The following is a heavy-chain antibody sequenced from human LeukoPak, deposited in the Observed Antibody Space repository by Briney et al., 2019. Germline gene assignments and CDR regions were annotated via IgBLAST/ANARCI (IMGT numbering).Heavy chain of an antibody. CDR2: IKQDGSEK. V-gene: IGHV3-7*01. CDR3: ARDLSLPQLGWFDP. Sequence: GGSLRLSCAASGFTFSSYWMSWVRQAPGKGLEWVANIKQDGSEKYYVDSVKGRFTISRDNAKNSLYLQMNSLRAEDTAVYYCARDLSLPQLGWFDPWGQGTLVTVSS. J-gene: IGHJ5*02. CDR1: GFTFSSYW. D-gene: IGHD2-2*01.